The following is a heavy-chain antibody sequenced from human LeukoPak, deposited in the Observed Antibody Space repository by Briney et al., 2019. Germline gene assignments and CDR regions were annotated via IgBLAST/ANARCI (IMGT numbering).Heavy chain of an antibody. CDR1: GFTFSDYY. V-gene: IGHV3-11*06. J-gene: IGHJ4*02. CDR2: ISSSSSYT. Sequence: PGGSLRLSCAASGFTFSDYYMSWIRQAPGLGLEWVSYISSSSSYTNYADSVKGRFTISRDNAKNSLYLQRNSLRAEDTAVYYCARGRTGTPFDYWGQGTLVTVSS. CDR3: ARGRTGTPFDY. D-gene: IGHD1-1*01.